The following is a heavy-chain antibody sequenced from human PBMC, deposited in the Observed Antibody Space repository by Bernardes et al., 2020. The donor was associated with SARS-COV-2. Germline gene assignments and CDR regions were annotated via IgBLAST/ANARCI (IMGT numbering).Heavy chain of an antibody. CDR3: ARDLLTDYDSSGYYLPDGFEI. J-gene: IGHJ3*02. CDR1: GFTVSSNY. D-gene: IGHD3-22*01. V-gene: IGHV3-53*01. CDR2: IYSGGST. Sequence: GGSLRLSRAASGFTVSSNYMSWVRQAPGKGLEWVSVIYSGGSTYYADSVKGRFTISRDNSKNTLYLQMNSLRAEDTAVYYCARDLLTDYDSSGYYLPDGFEIWGQGTMVTVSS.